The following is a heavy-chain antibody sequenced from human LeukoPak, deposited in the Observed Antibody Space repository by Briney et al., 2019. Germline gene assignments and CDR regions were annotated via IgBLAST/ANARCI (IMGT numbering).Heavy chain of an antibody. CDR1: GFTFSSYA. D-gene: IGHD6-19*01. CDR3: AKDRLVYYYFDY. V-gene: IGHV3-23*01. Sequence: GGSLRLSCAASGFTFSSYAMSWVRQAPGKGLEWVSAISGSGGSTYYADSVKGRFTISRDNSKNALYLQMNSLRAEDTAVYYCAKDRLVYYYFDYWGQGTLVTVSS. CDR2: ISGSGGST. J-gene: IGHJ4*02.